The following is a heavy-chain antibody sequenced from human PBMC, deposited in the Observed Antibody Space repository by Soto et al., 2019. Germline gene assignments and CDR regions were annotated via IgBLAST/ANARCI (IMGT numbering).Heavy chain of an antibody. Sequence: GGSLRLSCAASGFTFSGYWMSWVRQAPGKGLEWVAVISYDGSKKYYADSVKGLFTISRDNSKNTLYLQVNSLRAEDTAVYYCAKAYSGPFDVWGQGTMVTVSS. J-gene: IGHJ3*01. CDR3: AKAYSGPFDV. CDR2: ISYDGSKK. CDR1: GFTFSGYW. V-gene: IGHV3-30*18. D-gene: IGHD1-26*01.